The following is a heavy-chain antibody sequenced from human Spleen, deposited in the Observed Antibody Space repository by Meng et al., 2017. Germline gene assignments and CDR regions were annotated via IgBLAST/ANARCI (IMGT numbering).Heavy chain of an antibody. J-gene: IGHJ3*02. CDR2: MNYSGNI. CDR1: GGSISSGDYY. D-gene: IGHD3-10*01. CDR3: ARYYYDSGSYSSFDI. Sequence: QVRLQESVPGLVKPSQTLSITCTVSGGSISSGDYYWSWIRQPPGEGLEWIEYMNYSGNIYYIPSLKSRLTISVDTSKNHFSLKLSSFTAADTAVYYCARYYYDSGSYSSFDIWGQGTMVTVSS. V-gene: IGHV4-30-4*01.